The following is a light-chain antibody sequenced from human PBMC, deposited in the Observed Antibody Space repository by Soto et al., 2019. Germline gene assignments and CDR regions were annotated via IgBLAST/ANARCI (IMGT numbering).Light chain of an antibody. CDR1: QSVTKY. J-gene: IGKJ4*01. Sequence: EVVLTQSPATLSLSPGERATLSCRASQSVTKYLVWYQQKPGQALRLLIYDVSKRATGIPARFSGSGSETDFTLTISSLEPGDFAVYYCHQRSNWPLTFGGGTKLEIK. CDR2: DVS. V-gene: IGKV3-11*01. CDR3: HQRSNWPLT.